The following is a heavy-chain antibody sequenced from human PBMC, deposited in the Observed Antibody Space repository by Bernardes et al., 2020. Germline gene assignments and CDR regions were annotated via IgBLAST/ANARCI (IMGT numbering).Heavy chain of an antibody. CDR2: IYPSDSDT. J-gene: IGHJ4*02. D-gene: IGHD3-22*01. Sequence: GESLKISCKASGYSFADYWIGWVRQMPGKGLEWMGIIYPSDSDTRYSPSFQGQVTISADKSISTAYLQWSSLKASDTAMYYCARRVAGYYSYYFDYWGQGTLVTVSS. CDR3: ARRVAGYYSYYFDY. V-gene: IGHV5-51*01. CDR1: GYSFADYW.